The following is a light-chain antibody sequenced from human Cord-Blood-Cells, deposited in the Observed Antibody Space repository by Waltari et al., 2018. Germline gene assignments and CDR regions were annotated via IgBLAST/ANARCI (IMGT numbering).Light chain of an antibody. J-gene: IGLJ1*01. CDR1: SSDVGGYNY. CDR2: DVS. CDR3: SSYTSSSTYV. Sequence: QSALTQPASVSGSPGQPITLSCTGTSSDVGGYNYVSWYQQHPGKAPKLMIYDVSKRPSGVSNRFSGSKSGNTASLTISGLQAEDEADYYCSSYTSSSTYVFGTGTKVTVL. V-gene: IGLV2-14*01.